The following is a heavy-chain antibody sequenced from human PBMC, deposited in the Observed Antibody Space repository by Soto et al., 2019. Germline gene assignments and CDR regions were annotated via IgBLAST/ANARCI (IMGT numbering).Heavy chain of an antibody. CDR2: IIPIFGTA. Sequence: ASVKVSCKASGGTFSSYAISWVRQAPGQGLEWMGGIIPIFGTANYAQKFQGRVTITADESTSTAYMELSSLRSEDTAVYYCARDSFGGTRKGGYYYGMDVWGQGTTVTVSS. D-gene: IGHD2-15*01. V-gene: IGHV1-69*13. J-gene: IGHJ6*02. CDR1: GGTFSSYA. CDR3: ARDSFGGTRKGGYYYGMDV.